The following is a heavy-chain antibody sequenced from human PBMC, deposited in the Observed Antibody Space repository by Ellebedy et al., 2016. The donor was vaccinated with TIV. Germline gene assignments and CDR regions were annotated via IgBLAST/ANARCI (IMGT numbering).Heavy chain of an antibody. CDR2: ISAYNGNT. V-gene: IGHV1-18*04. CDR1: GYTFTSYG. CDR3: AKDILRLVLAY. D-gene: IGHD6-19*01. J-gene: IGHJ4*02. Sequence: AASVKVSCKASGYTFTSYGISWVRQAPGQGLEWMGWISAYNGNTNYAQKLQGRVTMTTDTSTSTAYMELRSLRSDDTAVYYCAKDILRLVLAYWGQGTLVTVSS.